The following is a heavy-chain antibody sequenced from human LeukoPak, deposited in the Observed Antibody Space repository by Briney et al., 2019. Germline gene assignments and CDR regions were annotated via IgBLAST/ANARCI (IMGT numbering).Heavy chain of an antibody. D-gene: IGHD3-22*01. CDR1: GGSISSGDYY. CDR3: AREHYDSSGYPGRHAFDI. CDR2: MYYSGST. V-gene: IGHV4-30-4*01. J-gene: IGHJ3*02. Sequence: SETLSLTCTVSGGSISSGDYYWSRIRQPPGKGLEWIAYMYYSGSTYYNPSLKSRVTMSADTSKNQLSLKLSSVTAADTAVYYCAREHYDSSGYPGRHAFDIWGQGTMVTVSS.